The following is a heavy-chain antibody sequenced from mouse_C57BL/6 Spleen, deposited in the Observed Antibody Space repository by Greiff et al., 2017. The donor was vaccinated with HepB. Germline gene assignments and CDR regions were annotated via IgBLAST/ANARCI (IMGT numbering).Heavy chain of an antibody. CDR1: GFTFSSYG. V-gene: IGHV5-6*01. CDR3: ARQNYSNLYAMDY. CDR2: ISSGGSYT. D-gene: IGHD2-5*01. J-gene: IGHJ4*01. Sequence: EVQGVESGGDLVKPGGSLKLSCAASGFTFSSYGMSWVRQTPDKRLEWVATISSGGSYTYYPDSVKGRFTISRDNAKNTLYLQMSSLKSEDTAMYYCARQNYSNLYAMDYWGQGTSVTVSS.